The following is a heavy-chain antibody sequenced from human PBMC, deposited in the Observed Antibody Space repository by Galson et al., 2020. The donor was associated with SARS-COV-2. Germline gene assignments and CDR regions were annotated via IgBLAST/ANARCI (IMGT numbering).Heavy chain of an antibody. CDR2: IRAGSSYI. CDR3: ARVGGMATTPANYYYYGLDV. Sequence: GESLKISCAASGFPFSSYSMNWVRQAPGKGLESVSSIRAGSSYIYYADSVKGRFTISRDNAKHSLYLQMNSLRADDTAVYYCARVGGMATTPANYYYYGLDVWGPGTTVTVSS. CDR1: GFPFSSYS. J-gene: IGHJ6*02. V-gene: IGHV3-21*01. D-gene: IGHD2-15*01.